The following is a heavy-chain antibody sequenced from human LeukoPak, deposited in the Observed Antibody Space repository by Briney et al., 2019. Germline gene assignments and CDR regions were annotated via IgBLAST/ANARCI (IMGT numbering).Heavy chain of an antibody. CDR2: INPSGGST. Sequence: ASVKVSCKASGYTFTSYYMHWVRQAPGQGLEWMGIINPSGGSTSYAQKFQGRVTMTRDMSTSTVYMELSSLRSEDTAVYYCARVMTAVTSGTRYYFDYWGQGTLVTVSS. J-gene: IGHJ4*02. D-gene: IGHD4-17*01. CDR1: GYTFTSYY. V-gene: IGHV1-46*01. CDR3: ARVMTAVTSGTRYYFDY.